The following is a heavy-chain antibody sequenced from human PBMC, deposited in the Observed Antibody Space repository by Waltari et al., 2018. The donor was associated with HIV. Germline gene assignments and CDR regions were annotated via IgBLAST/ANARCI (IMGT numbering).Heavy chain of an antibody. J-gene: IGHJ6*02. CDR2: VTPNSGKR. V-gene: IGHV1-8*02. D-gene: IGHD3-22*01. Sequence: QVHLVQSGPEVKRPGASVKISCKAYGYTFINFDVNWVRQAAGQGPEWLGWVTPNSGKRGSPYIFADRDTMTRDISANTAYMEMSGLAPEDTAIYYCARNSSGKGNRYFYYGLDVWGQGTPVTV. CDR1: GYTFINFD. CDR3: ARNSSGKGNRYFYYGLDV.